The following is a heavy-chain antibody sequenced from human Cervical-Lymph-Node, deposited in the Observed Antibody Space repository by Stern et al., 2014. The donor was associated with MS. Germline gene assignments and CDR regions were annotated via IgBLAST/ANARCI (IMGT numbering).Heavy chain of an antibody. D-gene: IGHD6-19*01. V-gene: IGHV3-23*04. CDR3: AKVYGSGPFDY. Sequence: VHLVESGGTLVQPGGSLRLSCAASGFTFSSYALRWVRQAQGKGLEWVSVISGCDGSTFYAYSVNGRFTISRDNSKNTLFLQMNSLRAEDTAVYYCAKVYGSGPFDYWGQGTLVTVSS. CDR2: ISGCDGST. CDR1: GFTFSSYA. J-gene: IGHJ4*02.